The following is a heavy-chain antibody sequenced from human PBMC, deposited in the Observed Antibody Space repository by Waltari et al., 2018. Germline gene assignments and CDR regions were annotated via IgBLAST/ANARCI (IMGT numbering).Heavy chain of an antibody. CDR2: ISGSGCST. J-gene: IGHJ4*02. D-gene: IGHD2-21*02. CDR1: GFTFSSYA. Sequence: EGQLLASGGGLVQPGGSLSRSCAASGFTFSSYAMSWVRQAPGMGLEWVSAISGSGCSTYYADSVKGRFTISRDKSKNTLYLQMNSLRAEDTAVYYCAKDQDIVVVTALYFDYWGQGTLVTVSS. V-gene: IGHV3-23*01. CDR3: AKDQDIVVVTALYFDY.